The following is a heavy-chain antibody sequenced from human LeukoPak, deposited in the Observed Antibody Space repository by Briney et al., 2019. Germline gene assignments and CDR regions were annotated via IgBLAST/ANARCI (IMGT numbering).Heavy chain of an antibody. CDR2: INWNGGST. V-gene: IGHV3-20*04. J-gene: IGHJ5*02. CDR1: GFTFVDHR. Sequence: PVGALTLSCAASGFTFVDHRMSWLRQAPGKGLDWVAGINWNGGSTGYADAVKGRFTISRDNAKNSLYLQTNSLRAEDTAFYYCTRGAGSGWYFFYTSWGQGTLVTVSS. D-gene: IGHD6-19*01. CDR3: TRGAGSGWYFFYTS.